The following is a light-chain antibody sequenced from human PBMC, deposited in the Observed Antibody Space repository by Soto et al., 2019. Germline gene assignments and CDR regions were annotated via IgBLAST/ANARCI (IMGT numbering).Light chain of an antibody. CDR3: QHYNSYSEA. V-gene: IGKV1-5*03. CDR2: KAS. Sequence: DIQMTQSPSTLSGSVGDRVTITCRASQTISSWLAWYQQKPGKAPKLLIYKASTLKSGVPSRFSGSRSGKEFTLTISSLKPDDFATYYCQHYNSYSEALGQGTKVDIK. J-gene: IGKJ1*01. CDR1: QTISSW.